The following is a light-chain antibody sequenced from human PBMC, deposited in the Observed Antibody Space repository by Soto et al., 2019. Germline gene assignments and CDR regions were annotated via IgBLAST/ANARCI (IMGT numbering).Light chain of an antibody. Sequence: QSALTQPPSASGSPGQSVTISCTGTSSDVGGYNYVSWYQQHPGKAPKLILYEVSERPSGVPVRFSGSKSGNTASLTVSGLQAEDDADYYCSSYAGINTVVFGGGTQLTVL. J-gene: IGLJ2*01. CDR1: SSDVGGYNY. V-gene: IGLV2-8*01. CDR2: EVS. CDR3: SSYAGINTVV.